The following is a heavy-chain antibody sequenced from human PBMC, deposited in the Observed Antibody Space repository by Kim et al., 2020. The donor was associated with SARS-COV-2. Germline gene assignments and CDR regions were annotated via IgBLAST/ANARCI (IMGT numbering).Heavy chain of an antibody. CDR2: IYSGGST. CDR3: ARRSGSSWYPDINWYFDL. CDR1: GFTVSSNY. J-gene: IGHJ2*01. V-gene: IGHV3-53*01. Sequence: GGSLRLSCAASGFTVSSNYMSWVRQAPGKGLEWVSVIYSGGSTYYADSVKGRFTISRDNSKNTLYLQMNSLRAEDTAVYYCARRSGSSWYPDINWYFDLWGRGTLVTVSS. D-gene: IGHD6-13*01.